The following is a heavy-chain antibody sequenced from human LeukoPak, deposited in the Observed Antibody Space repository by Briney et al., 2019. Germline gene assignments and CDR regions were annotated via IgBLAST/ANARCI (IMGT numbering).Heavy chain of an antibody. Sequence: GGSLRLSCAASGFTFSSYAMHWVRQAPGKGLEYVSAISSNGGSTYYADSVKGRFTISRDNSKNTLYLQMSSLRAEDTAVYYCVKTYSGSYYGYWGQGTLVTVSS. J-gene: IGHJ4*02. V-gene: IGHV3-64D*09. CDR2: ISSNGGST. D-gene: IGHD1-26*01. CDR3: VKTYSGSYYGY. CDR1: GFTFSSYA.